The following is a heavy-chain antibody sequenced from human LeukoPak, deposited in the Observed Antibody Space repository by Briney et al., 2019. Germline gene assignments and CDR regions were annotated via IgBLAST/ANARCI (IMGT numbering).Heavy chain of an antibody. CDR2: ISSSSSYI. CDR1: GFTFSSYE. Sequence: GGSLRLSCAASGFTFSSYEMNWVRQAPGKGLEWVSSISSSSSYIYYADSVKGRFTISRDNAKNSLYLQMNSLRAEDTAVYYCARTEIRILAGKFDPWGQGTLVTVSS. D-gene: IGHD3-3*02. CDR3: ARTEIRILAGKFDP. V-gene: IGHV3-21*01. J-gene: IGHJ5*02.